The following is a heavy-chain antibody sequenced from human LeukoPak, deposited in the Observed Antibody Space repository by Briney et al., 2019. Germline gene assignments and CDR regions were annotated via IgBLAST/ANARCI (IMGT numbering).Heavy chain of an antibody. CDR1: GFTFSSYA. Sequence: GGSLRLSCAASGFTFSSYAMSWVRQAPGKGLEWVSAISGSGGSTYYADSVKGRFTISRDNSKNTLYLQMNSLRAEDTAVYYCAKCHTAAAGTDYYYYYMDVWGKGTTVTVSS. CDR3: AKCHTAAAGTDYYYYYMDV. V-gene: IGHV3-23*01. D-gene: IGHD6-13*01. CDR2: ISGSGGST. J-gene: IGHJ6*03.